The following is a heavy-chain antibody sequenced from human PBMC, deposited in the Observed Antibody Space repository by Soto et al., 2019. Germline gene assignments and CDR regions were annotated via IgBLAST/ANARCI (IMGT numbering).Heavy chain of an antibody. V-gene: IGHV1-58*01. D-gene: IGHD2-15*01. CDR1: GFTFTSSA. J-gene: IGHJ6*02. CDR2: IVVGSGNT. Sequence: SVKVSCKASGFTFTSSAVQWVRQARGQRLEWIGWIVVGSGNTNYAQKFQERVAITRDMSTSTAYMELSSLRSEDTAVYYCAAGVGVVAATPVYYGMDVWGQGTTVTVSS. CDR3: AAGVGVVAATPVYYGMDV.